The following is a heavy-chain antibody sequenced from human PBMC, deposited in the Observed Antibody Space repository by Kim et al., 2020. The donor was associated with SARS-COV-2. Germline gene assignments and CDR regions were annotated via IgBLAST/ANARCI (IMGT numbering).Heavy chain of an antibody. D-gene: IGHD2-2*01. CDR1: GFTFSSYS. Sequence: GGSLRLSCAASGFTFSSYSMNWVRQAPGKGLEWVSSISSSSSYIYYADSVKGRFTISRDNAKNSLYLQMNSLRAEDTAVYYCARGGGYCSSTSCQRLVDYWGQGTLVTVSS. CDR3: ARGGGYCSSTSCQRLVDY. CDR2: ISSSSSYI. J-gene: IGHJ4*02. V-gene: IGHV3-21*01.